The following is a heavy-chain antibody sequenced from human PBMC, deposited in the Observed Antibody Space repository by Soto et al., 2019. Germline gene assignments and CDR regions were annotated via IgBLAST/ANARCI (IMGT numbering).Heavy chain of an antibody. CDR2: INSDGSTT. CDR1: GFTFSSYW. CDR3: VRVPTGGYAFSLDDY. J-gene: IGHJ4*02. D-gene: IGHD5-12*01. Sequence: GGSLRLSCAASGFTFSSYWMHWVRQAPGKGLVWVSRINSDGSTTTYADSVKGRFTISRDNAKNTLYLQMNSLRAEDTAVYYCVRVPTGGYAFSLDDYWGQGTPVTVSP. V-gene: IGHV3-74*01.